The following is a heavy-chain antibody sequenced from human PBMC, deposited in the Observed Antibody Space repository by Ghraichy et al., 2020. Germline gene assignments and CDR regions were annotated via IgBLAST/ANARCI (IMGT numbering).Heavy chain of an antibody. J-gene: IGHJ4*02. CDR3: ARDSLEMATAPPRY. D-gene: IGHD5-24*01. V-gene: IGHV4-31*03. CDR2: IYYSGST. CDR1: GGSISSGGYY. Sequence: SETLSLTCTVSGGSISSGGYYWSWIRQHPGKGLEWIGYIYYSGSTYYNPSLKSRVTISVDTSKNQFSLKLSSVTAADTAVYYCARDSLEMATAPPRYWGQGTLVTVSS.